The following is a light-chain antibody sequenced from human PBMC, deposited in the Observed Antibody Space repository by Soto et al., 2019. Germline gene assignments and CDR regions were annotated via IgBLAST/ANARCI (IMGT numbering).Light chain of an antibody. CDR3: QQYGDMWT. V-gene: IGKV3-20*01. CDR1: QSVRSSY. CDR2: GAS. Sequence: EIVLTHSPGTLSLSPLEIATLTFRASQSVRSSYLAWYQQQPGQAPRLLIHGASRRATGIPDRFSGSGSGTDFTLTINRLEPEDFAVYFCQQYGDMWTFGQGTKVDIK. J-gene: IGKJ1*01.